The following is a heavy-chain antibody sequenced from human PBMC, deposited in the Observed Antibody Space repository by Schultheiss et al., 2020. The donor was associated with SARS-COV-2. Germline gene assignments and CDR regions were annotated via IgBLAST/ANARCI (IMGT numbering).Heavy chain of an antibody. V-gene: IGHV4-34*01. J-gene: IGHJ4*02. CDR1: GGSFSGYY. Sequence: GSLRLSCAVYGGSFSGYYWSWIRQPPGKGLEWIGEINHSGSTNYNPSLKSRVTISVDTSKNQFSLKLSSVTAADTAVYYCARGSYCSGGSCYTGDYFDYWGQGTLVTVSS. D-gene: IGHD2-15*01. CDR2: INHSGST. CDR3: ARGSYCSGGSCYTGDYFDY.